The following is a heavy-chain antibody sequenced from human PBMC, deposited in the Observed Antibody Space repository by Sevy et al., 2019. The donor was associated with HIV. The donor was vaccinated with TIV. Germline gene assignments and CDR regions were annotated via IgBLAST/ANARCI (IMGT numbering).Heavy chain of an antibody. CDR3: TTDLGFYSSK. Sequence: GGSLRLSCAASGITFSSAWMSWVRLVPGKGLEWLGRIKSETDGGTADYAAAVKGRFTISRDDSKETLYLQLNSLKTEDTAVYYCTTDLGFYSSKWGQGTLVTVSS. CDR2: IKSETDGGTA. J-gene: IGHJ4*02. CDR1: GITFSSAW. D-gene: IGHD4-4*01. V-gene: IGHV3-15*01.